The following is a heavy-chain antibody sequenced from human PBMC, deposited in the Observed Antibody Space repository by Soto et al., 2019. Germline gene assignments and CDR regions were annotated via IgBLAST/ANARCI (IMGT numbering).Heavy chain of an antibody. V-gene: IGHV3-23*01. CDR2: ISGSGGST. Sequence: EVQLLESGGGLVQPGGSLRLSCAASGFTFSSYAMSWVRQAPGKGLEWVSAISGSGGSTYYADSVKGRFTIYRDNSKNTLYLQMNSLRAEDTAVYYCAKSRGCSGGSCYSYYYYYGMDVWGQGTTVTVSS. J-gene: IGHJ6*02. CDR1: GFTFSSYA. D-gene: IGHD2-15*01. CDR3: AKSRGCSGGSCYSYYYYYGMDV.